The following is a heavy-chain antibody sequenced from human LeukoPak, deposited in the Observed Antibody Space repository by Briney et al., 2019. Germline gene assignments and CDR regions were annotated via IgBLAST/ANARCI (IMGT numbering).Heavy chain of an antibody. V-gene: IGHV3-30*03. Sequence: PGGSLRLSCAASGFTFSSYGMHWVRQAPGMGLEWVAIISYDGSNKYYADSVKGRFTISRDNSRSTLYLQMNSLRAEDTAVYYCARDRGDSSSLDYWGQGTLVTVSS. CDR1: GFTFSSYG. CDR2: ISYDGSNK. D-gene: IGHD6-6*01. J-gene: IGHJ4*02. CDR3: ARDRGDSSSLDY.